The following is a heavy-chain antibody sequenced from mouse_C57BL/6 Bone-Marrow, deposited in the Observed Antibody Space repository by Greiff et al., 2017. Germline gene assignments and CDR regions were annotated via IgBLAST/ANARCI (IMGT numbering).Heavy chain of an antibody. CDR2: ISDGGSYT. J-gene: IGHJ4*01. CDR3: ASEWITTVVANYAMDY. CDR1: GFTFSSYA. V-gene: IGHV5-4*01. Sequence: EVQVVESGGGLVKPGGSLKLSCAASGFTFSSYAMSWVRQTPEKRLEWVATISDGGSYTYYPDNVKGRFTISSDNAKNNLYLQMSHLKSEDTAMYYCASEWITTVVANYAMDYWCQGTSVTVSS. D-gene: IGHD1-1*01.